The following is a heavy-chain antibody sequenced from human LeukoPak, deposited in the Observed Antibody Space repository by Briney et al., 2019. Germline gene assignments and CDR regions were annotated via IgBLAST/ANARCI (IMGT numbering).Heavy chain of an antibody. Sequence: PGGSLRLSCAASGFILSSFGMHWVRQAPGKGLEWVAFLRFDGINKYFADSVKGRFTISRDNSKNTLSLQMNSLSAEDTAVYYCARDTGGLYFDYWGQGTLVTVSS. J-gene: IGHJ4*02. CDR1: GFILSSFG. CDR3: ARDTGGLYFDY. V-gene: IGHV3-30*02. D-gene: IGHD7-27*01. CDR2: LRFDGINK.